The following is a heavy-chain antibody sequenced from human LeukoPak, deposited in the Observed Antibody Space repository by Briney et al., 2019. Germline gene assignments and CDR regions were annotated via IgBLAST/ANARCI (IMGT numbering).Heavy chain of an antibody. Sequence: SGTLSLTCAVSGGSISSSNWWSWVRQPPGKGLEWIGEIYHSGSTNYNPSLKSRVTISVDKSKNQFSLKLSSVTAADTAVYYCARSGLHYYDSSGPVWYFDLWGRGTLVTVSS. CDR1: GGSISSSNW. D-gene: IGHD3-22*01. V-gene: IGHV4-4*02. J-gene: IGHJ2*01. CDR3: ARSGLHYYDSSGPVWYFDL. CDR2: IYHSGST.